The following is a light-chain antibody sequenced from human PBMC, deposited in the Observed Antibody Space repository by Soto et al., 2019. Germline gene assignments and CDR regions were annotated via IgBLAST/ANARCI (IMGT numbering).Light chain of an antibody. J-gene: IGKJ1*01. CDR2: ETS. V-gene: IGKV3-11*01. CDR1: QSVITF. CDR3: QQRSNWPRT. Sequence: EIVLTQSPATLSLSPGERATLSCRASQSVITFLAWYQQKPGQAPRVLIYETSNRATGIPGRFSGSGSGTDFTLTLSSIEPEDSAVYYCQQRSNWPRTFGQGTKVEIK.